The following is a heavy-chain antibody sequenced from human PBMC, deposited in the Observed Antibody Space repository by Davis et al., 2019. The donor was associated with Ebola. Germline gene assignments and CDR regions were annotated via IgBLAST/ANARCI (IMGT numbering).Heavy chain of an antibody. CDR2: IYGGGST. CDR1: GFTVSSNY. J-gene: IGHJ4*02. Sequence: GESLKISCAVSGFTVSSNYMSWVRQAPGKGLEWVSVIYGGGSTYYADSVKGRFTISRDNSKNTLYLQMNSLRAEDTAVYYCAYGDYGDVAAARAFDYWGQGTLVTVSS. V-gene: IGHV3-53*01. D-gene: IGHD4-17*01. CDR3: AYGDYGDVAAARAFDY.